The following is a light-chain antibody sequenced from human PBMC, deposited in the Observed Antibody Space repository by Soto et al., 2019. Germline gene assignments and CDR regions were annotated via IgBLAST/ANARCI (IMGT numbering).Light chain of an antibody. CDR3: SSYTGTNPLDV. V-gene: IGLV2-14*03. CDR1: SSDIGAYNY. Sequence: QSVLTQPASVSGSPGQSITSSCTGTSSDIGAYNYVSWYQHHPGKAPKLMISDVSNRPSGVYNRFSGSKSGNTASLTISGLQAEDEADYFCSSYTGTNPLDVFGAGTKLTVL. J-gene: IGLJ1*01. CDR2: DVS.